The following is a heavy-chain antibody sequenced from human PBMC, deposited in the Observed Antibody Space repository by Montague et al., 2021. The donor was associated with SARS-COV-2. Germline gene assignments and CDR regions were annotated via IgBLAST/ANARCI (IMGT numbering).Heavy chain of an antibody. J-gene: IGHJ6*02. D-gene: IGHD3-3*01. CDR1: GFTFRSYW. Sequence: SLRLSCAASGFTFRSYWMHWVRQAPGKGLVWVSRINSDGSSTGYADSVKGRFTISRDNAKNTLYLQVNSLRAEGTAVYYCARSIGDFWSGYEDYYSAMGVWGQGTTVTVSS. CDR2: INSDGSST. V-gene: IGHV3-74*01. CDR3: ARSIGDFWSGYEDYYSAMGV.